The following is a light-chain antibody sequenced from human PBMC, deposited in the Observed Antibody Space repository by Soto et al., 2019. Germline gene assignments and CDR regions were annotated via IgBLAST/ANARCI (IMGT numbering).Light chain of an antibody. Sequence: EIVLTQSPGTLSVSPGERATLSCRASQSISNNYLAWYEQKPGQAPRLLIYDASSRATGIPDRFSGSGSGTDFTLTISRLEPEDFAVYYCQQYGDSRTFGQGTTVEI. CDR2: DAS. CDR1: QSISNNY. J-gene: IGKJ1*01. CDR3: QQYGDSRT. V-gene: IGKV3-20*01.